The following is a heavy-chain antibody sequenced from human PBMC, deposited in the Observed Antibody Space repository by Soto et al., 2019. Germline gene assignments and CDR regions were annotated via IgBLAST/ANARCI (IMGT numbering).Heavy chain of an antibody. D-gene: IGHD3-16*01. V-gene: IGHV3-15*01. CDR1: GLSFSDVK. CDR3: ATDYVCAFQI. CDR2: IQTKTGGGTA. Sequence: EVQLVESGGVLVKPGESLRLSCAGSGLSFSDVKMTWVRQLPGKGLEWVGRIQTKTGGGTADYPAAVRGRFTISRDDSTNTLYLQLNSLKTEDTAVYYCATDYVCAFQIWSQGTTVTVSS. J-gene: IGHJ3*02.